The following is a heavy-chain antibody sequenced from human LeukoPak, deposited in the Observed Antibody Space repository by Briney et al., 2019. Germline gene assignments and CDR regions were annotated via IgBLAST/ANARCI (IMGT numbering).Heavy chain of an antibody. CDR3: ARGSGFPLY. CDR1: GYTFTGYY. D-gene: IGHD3-22*01. J-gene: IGHJ4*02. Sequence: EASVKVSFKASGYTFTGYYMHWVRQAPGQGLEWMGWINPNSGDTNYALKFQGRVTMTRDTSTSTAYMELSRLRSDDTAVYYCARGSGFPLYWGQGTLVTVSS. V-gene: IGHV1-2*02. CDR2: INPNSGDT.